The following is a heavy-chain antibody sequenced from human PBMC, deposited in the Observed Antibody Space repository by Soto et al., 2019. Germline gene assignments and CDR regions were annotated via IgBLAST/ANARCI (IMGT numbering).Heavy chain of an antibody. CDR3: AGEDIVATIEY. J-gene: IGHJ4*02. D-gene: IGHD5-12*01. CDR2: ISYDGSNK. CDR1: GFTFSSYA. Sequence: QVQLVESGGGVVQPGRSLRLSCAASGFTFSSYAMHWVRQAPGKGLEWVAVISYDGSNKYYADSVKGRFTISRDNSKNTLYLQMNSLRAEDTAVYYCAGEDIVATIEYWGQGTLVTVSS. V-gene: IGHV3-30-3*01.